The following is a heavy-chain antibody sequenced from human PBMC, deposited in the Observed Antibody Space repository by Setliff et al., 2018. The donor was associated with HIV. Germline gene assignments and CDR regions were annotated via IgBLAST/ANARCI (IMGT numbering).Heavy chain of an antibody. Sequence: ASVKVSCKASGYTFTTYGISWVRQAPGHGLEWMGWISPNFGHTKYAQNFLGRVTMTVDTSTTSAYMELRSLTSDDTAIYFCARLGSGWSDSYYYATDIWGQGTTVTVSS. CDR1: GYTFTTYG. J-gene: IGHJ6*02. V-gene: IGHV1-18*01. D-gene: IGHD6-19*01. CDR2: ISPNFGHT. CDR3: ARLGSGWSDSYYYATDI.